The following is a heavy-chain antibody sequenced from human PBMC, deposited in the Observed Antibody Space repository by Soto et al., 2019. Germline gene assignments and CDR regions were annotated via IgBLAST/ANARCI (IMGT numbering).Heavy chain of an antibody. CDR2: ISDGGDTT. J-gene: IGHJ4*02. D-gene: IGHD3-22*01. CDR1: GFSFSSYE. CDR3: AKNRGIIMIVES. V-gene: IGHV3-23*01. Sequence: GGSLRLSCAASGFSFSSYEMNWVRQAPGKGLEWVSAISDGGDTTYYADSVKGRFTISRDNSKNTLYLQMGSLRAEDTAVYYCAKNRGIIMIVESWGQGTLVTVSS.